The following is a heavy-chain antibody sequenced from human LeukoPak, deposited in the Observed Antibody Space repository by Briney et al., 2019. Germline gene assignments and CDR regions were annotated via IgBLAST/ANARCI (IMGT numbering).Heavy chain of an antibody. CDR3: ARYCSGGCYSGLDY. D-gene: IGHD2-15*01. CDR2: ILYDDK. Sequence: GGSLRLSCAASGFTFSSFGMHWVRRAPGRGLEWVALILYDDKYYADSVKGRFTISRDNSKNTLYLQMDRMRVEDTAVYFCARYCSGGCYSGLDYWGQGTLVTVPS. CDR1: GFTFSSFG. V-gene: IGHV3-33*01. J-gene: IGHJ4*02.